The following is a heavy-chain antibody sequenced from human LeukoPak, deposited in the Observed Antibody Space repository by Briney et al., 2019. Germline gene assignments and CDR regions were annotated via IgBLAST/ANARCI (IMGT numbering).Heavy chain of an antibody. CDR2: IRYDGSNK. CDR3: AKGAEDSSGYYYKGDYFDY. D-gene: IGHD3-22*01. V-gene: IGHV3-30*02. Sequence: GSLRLSCAASGFTFSSYGMHWVRQAPGKGLEWVAFIRYDGSNKYYADSVKGRFTISRDNSKNTLYLQMNSLRAEDTAVYYCAKGAEDSSGYYYKGDYFDYWGQGTLVTVSS. CDR1: GFTFSSYG. J-gene: IGHJ4*02.